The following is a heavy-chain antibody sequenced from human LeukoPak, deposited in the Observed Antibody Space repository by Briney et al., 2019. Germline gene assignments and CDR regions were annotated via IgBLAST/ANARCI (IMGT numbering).Heavy chain of an antibody. J-gene: IGHJ6*03. D-gene: IGHD5-24*01. CDR1: GFTFSSYA. CDR2: ISGSGGST. CDR3: AKPKMATDYYYYMDV. V-gene: IGHV3-23*01. Sequence: PGGSLRLSCAASGFTFSSYAMSWVRQAPGKGLEWVSTISGSGGSTYYADSVKGRFTISRDNSKNTLYLQMSSPRAEDTAVYYCAKPKMATDYYYYMDVWGKGTTVTVSS.